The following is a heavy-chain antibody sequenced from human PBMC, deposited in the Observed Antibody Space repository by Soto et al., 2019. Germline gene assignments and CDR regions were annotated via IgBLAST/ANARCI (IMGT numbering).Heavy chain of an antibody. D-gene: IGHD3-16*02. CDR2: IRSKANSYAT. J-gene: IGHJ4*02. CDR1: GFTFSGSA. V-gene: IGHV3-73*02. CDR3: TITFGGVIVEDY. Sequence: EVQLVESGGGLVQPGGSLKLSCAASGFTFSGSAMHWVRQASGKGLEWVGRIRSKANSYATAYAASVKGRFTISRDESKNTAYLQMNSLKTEDTAVYYCTITFGGVIVEDYWGQGTLVTVSS.